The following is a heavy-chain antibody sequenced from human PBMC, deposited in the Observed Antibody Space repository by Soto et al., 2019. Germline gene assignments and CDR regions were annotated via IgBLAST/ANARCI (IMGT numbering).Heavy chain of an antibody. Sequence: GGSLRLSCAASGFTFSSYSMNWVRQAPGKGLEWVSSISSSSSYIYYADSVKGRFTISRDNAKNSLYLQMNSLRAEDTAVYYCARGGSSINCSSTSCRYYYYYYRMDVWGQGTTVTVSS. J-gene: IGHJ6*02. CDR2: ISSSSSYI. CDR3: ARGGSSINCSSTSCRYYYYYYRMDV. D-gene: IGHD2-2*01. V-gene: IGHV3-21*01. CDR1: GFTFSSYS.